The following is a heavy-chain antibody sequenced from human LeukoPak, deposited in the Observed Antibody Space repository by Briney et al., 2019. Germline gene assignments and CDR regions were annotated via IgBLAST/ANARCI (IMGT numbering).Heavy chain of an antibody. CDR2: IIPIFGTA. CDR1: GGTFSSYA. J-gene: IGHJ6*03. D-gene: IGHD7-27*01. Sequence: SVKVSCKASGGTFSSYAISWVRQAPGQGLEWMGGIIPIFGTANYAQKFQGRVTITTDESTSTAYMELSSPRSEDTAVYYCARCRTGDYYYYMDVWGKGTTVTVPS. V-gene: IGHV1-69*05. CDR3: ARCRTGDYYYYMDV.